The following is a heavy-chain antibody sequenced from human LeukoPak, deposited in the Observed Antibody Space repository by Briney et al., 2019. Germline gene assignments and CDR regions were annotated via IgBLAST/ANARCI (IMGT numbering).Heavy chain of an antibody. CDR2: ISYDGSEI. CDR3: AKDRGVAGTMAD. D-gene: IGHD6-19*01. Sequence: GGSLRLSCAASGFTFSNYGMHWVRQAPGKGLEWVAVISYDGSEIHYVDSVKGRFTISRDNSKNTVYLQMNSLRGEDTAVYYCAKDRGVAGTMADWGQGTLVTASS. J-gene: IGHJ4*02. CDR1: GFTFSNYG. V-gene: IGHV3-30*18.